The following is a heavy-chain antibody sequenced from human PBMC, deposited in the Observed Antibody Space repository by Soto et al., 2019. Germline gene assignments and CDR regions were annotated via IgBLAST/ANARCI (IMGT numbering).Heavy chain of an antibody. J-gene: IGHJ5*02. V-gene: IGHV1-69*13. CDR1: GGTFSSYA. CDR3: ARGRSSSWYEGRFDP. D-gene: IGHD6-13*01. CDR2: IIPIFGTA. Sequence: GASVKVSCKASGGTFSSYAISWVRQAPGQGLEWMGGIIPIFGTANYAQKLQGRVTITADESTSTAYMELSSLRSEDTAVFYCARGRSSSWYEGRFDPWGQGTLVTVSS.